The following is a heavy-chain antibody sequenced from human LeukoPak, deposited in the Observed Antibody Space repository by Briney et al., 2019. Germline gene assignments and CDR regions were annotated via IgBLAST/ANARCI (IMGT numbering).Heavy chain of an antibody. V-gene: IGHV1-18*01. D-gene: IGHD6-6*01. CDR1: GYTFTSYG. CDR2: ISAYNGNT. Sequence: ASVKVSCKASGYTFTSYGISWVRQAPGQGLEWMGWISAYNGNTNYAQKLQGGVTMTTDTSTSTAYMELRSLRSDDTAVYYCAASSIAALSSDYWGQGTLVTVSS. J-gene: IGHJ4*02. CDR3: AASSIAALSSDY.